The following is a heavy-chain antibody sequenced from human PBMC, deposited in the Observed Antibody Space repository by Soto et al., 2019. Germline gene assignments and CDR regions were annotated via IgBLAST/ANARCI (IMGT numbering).Heavy chain of an antibody. V-gene: IGHV1-18*01. CDR3: ARGTVWGSYRYFLDY. CDR2: ISAYNGNT. CDR1: GYTFTSYG. J-gene: IGHJ4*02. Sequence: ASVKVSCKASGYTFTSYGISWVRQAPGQGLEWMGWISAYNGNTNYAQKFQGRVTITADESTSTAYMELSSLRSEDTAVYYCARGTVWGSYRYFLDYWGQGTLVTVSS. D-gene: IGHD3-16*02.